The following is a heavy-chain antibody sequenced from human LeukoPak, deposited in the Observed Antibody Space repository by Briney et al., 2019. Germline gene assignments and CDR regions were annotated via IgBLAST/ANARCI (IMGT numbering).Heavy chain of an antibody. V-gene: IGHV1-24*01. CDR3: ATDPVYYYDSSGYSDY. CDR1: GYTLTELS. CDR2: FDPEDGET. J-gene: IGHJ4*02. Sequence: ASVKVSCKVSGYTLTELSMHWVRQAPGKGLEWMGGFDPEDGETIYAQKFQGRVTMTEDTSTDTAYMELSSLRSEDTAEYYCATDPVYYYDSSGYSDYWGQGTLVTVSS. D-gene: IGHD3-22*01.